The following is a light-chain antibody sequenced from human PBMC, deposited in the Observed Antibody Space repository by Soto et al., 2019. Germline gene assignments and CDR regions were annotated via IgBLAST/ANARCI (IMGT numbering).Light chain of an antibody. CDR3: SSYTSSSAFVV. V-gene: IGLV2-14*01. CDR1: SSDVGGYNY. CDR2: EVS. J-gene: IGLJ2*01. Sequence: QSALTQPASVSGSPGQSITISCTGTSSDVGGYNYVSWYRQHPGKAPKVMIYEVSNRPSGVSNRFSGSKSGNTASLTISGLQAEDEAHYYCSSYTSSSAFVVFGGGTKVTVL.